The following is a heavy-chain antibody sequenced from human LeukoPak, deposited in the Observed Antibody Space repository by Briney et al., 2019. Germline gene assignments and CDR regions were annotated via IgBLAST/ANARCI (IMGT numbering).Heavy chain of an antibody. Sequence: GGSLRLSCAASGFNFSSDAMHWVRQAPGKGLEWVAVISNDGRSKYFADSVKGRLSISRDNSRNTLYLQMNSLTAEDTAVFYCAKGLAGYSSGWYGIFDYWGQGALVTVSS. V-gene: IGHV3-30*18. D-gene: IGHD6-19*01. CDR3: AKGLAGYSSGWYGIFDY. CDR1: GFNFSSDA. CDR2: ISNDGRSK. J-gene: IGHJ4*02.